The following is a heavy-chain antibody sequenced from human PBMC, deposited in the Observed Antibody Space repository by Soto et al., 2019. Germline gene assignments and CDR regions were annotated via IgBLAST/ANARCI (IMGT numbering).Heavy chain of an antibody. Sequence: VQLLESGGGLVQPGGSLRLSCAASGFTFGSYAMNWVRQAPGKGLEWVSAISSSGGSTYYADSVKGRFTISRDNSKNTLYLQMNSLRAEDTALYYCARETAVVTGPWDYWGQGTLVTVSS. CDR3: ARETAVVTGPWDY. D-gene: IGHD5-18*01. J-gene: IGHJ4*02. CDR2: ISSSGGST. CDR1: GFTFGSYA. V-gene: IGHV3-23*01.